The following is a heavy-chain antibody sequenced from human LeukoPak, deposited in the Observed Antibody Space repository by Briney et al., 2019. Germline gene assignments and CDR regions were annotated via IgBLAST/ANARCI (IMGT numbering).Heavy chain of an antibody. V-gene: IGHV4-34*01. J-gene: IGHJ5*02. CDR1: GGSFSGYY. CDR3: ARCFFDWLLNEGEFDP. Sequence: PSETLSLTCAVYGGSFSGYYWSWIRQPPGKGLEWIGEINHSGSTNYNPSLKSRVTISVDTSKNQFSLKLSSVTAADTAVYYCARCFFDWLLNEGEFDPWGQGTLVTVSS. CDR2: INHSGST. D-gene: IGHD3-9*01.